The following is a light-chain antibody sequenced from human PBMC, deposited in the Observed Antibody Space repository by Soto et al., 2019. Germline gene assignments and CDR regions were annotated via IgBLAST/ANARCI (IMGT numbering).Light chain of an antibody. CDR1: NIGTKS. CDR2: DDD. CDR3: QVWDSRSGHFVI. J-gene: IGLJ2*01. V-gene: IGLV3-21*02. Sequence: SSELTQPPSVSVAPGQTARITCGGNNIGTKSVHWYQQKPGQAPVVVVYDDDDRPTGIPERFSGSNSGNTATLTISRVEAGDEADYYCQVWDSRSGHFVIFGGGTQLTVL.